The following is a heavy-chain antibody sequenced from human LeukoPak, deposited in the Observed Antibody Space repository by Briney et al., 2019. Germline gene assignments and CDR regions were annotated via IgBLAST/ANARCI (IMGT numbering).Heavy chain of an antibody. CDR3: ARDHYDFIRDYYMDV. Sequence: ASVKVSCKASGYTFTSYGISWVRQAPGQGLEWMGWISAYNGNTNYAQKLQGRVTMTTDTSTSTAYMELSSLRSEDTAVYYCARDHYDFIRDYYMDVWGKGTTVTVSS. D-gene: IGHD3-3*01. V-gene: IGHV1-18*01. J-gene: IGHJ6*03. CDR1: GYTFTSYG. CDR2: ISAYNGNT.